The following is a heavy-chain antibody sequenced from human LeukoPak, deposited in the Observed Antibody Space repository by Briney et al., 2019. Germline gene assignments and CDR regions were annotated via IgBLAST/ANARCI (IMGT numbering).Heavy chain of an antibody. Sequence: GGSLSLSCAASGFTFSSYGMHWVRQAPGKGLEWVAFIRYDGSNKYYADSVKGRFTISRDNSKNTLYLQMNSLRAEDTAVYYCAKVPISNHIVVVPAWDYWGQGTLVTVSS. V-gene: IGHV3-30*02. CDR2: IRYDGSNK. J-gene: IGHJ4*02. CDR3: AKVPISNHIVVVPAWDY. CDR1: GFTFSSYG. D-gene: IGHD2-2*01.